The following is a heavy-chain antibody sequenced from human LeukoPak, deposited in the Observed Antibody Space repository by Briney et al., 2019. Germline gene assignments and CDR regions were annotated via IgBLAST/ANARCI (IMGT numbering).Heavy chain of an antibody. J-gene: IGHJ6*02. CDR2: IIPIFGTA. CDR3: ARDRTYYDSSGRDYYGVDV. CDR1: GGTFSSYA. Sequence: ASVKVSCKASGGTFSSYAISWVRQAPGQGLEWMGGIIPIFGTANYTQKFQGRVTITADESTSTAYMELSSLRSEDTAVYYCARDRTYYDSSGRDYYGVDVWGQGTTVTVSS. V-gene: IGHV1-69*13. D-gene: IGHD3-22*01.